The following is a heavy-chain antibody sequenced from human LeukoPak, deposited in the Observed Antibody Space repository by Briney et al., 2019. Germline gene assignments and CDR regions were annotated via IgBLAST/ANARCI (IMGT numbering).Heavy chain of an antibody. Sequence: GASVKVSCKASGYTFTSYGISWVRQAPGQGLEWMGWISAYNGNTNYAQKLQGGVTMTTDTSTSTAYMELRSLRSDDTAVYYCARRDRYYYDSSGSNNWFDPWGQGTLVTVSS. D-gene: IGHD3-22*01. V-gene: IGHV1-18*01. CDR1: GYTFTSYG. J-gene: IGHJ5*02. CDR3: ARRDRYYYDSSGSNNWFDP. CDR2: ISAYNGNT.